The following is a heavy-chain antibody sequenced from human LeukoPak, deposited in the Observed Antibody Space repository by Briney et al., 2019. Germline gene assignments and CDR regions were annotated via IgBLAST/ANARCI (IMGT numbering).Heavy chain of an antibody. Sequence: SETLSLTCTVSGDSLNSDYWSWIRQPPGKGLEWIAYVHYSGKTNFNPSLKSRVTISLDTSKNQFSLKLSSVTAADTAVYYCARGITMVRGVETPNFDYWGQGTLVTVSS. CDR1: GDSLNSDY. CDR3: ARGITMVRGVETPNFDY. V-gene: IGHV4-59*01. CDR2: VHYSGKT. D-gene: IGHD3-10*01. J-gene: IGHJ4*02.